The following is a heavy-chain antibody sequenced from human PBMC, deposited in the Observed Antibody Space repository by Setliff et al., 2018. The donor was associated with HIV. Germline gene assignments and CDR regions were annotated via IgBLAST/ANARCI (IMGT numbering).Heavy chain of an antibody. Sequence: GASVKVSCKASGGTFSTYAISWVRQAPGQGLEWMGWMNPKSGNTGYARKFQGRVTMTRKTSISTAYMELRSLRSDDTAVYYCARGYCSSTSCYGIYYFDNWGQGTPVTVSS. J-gene: IGHJ4*02. CDR3: ARGYCSSTSCYGIYYFDN. V-gene: IGHV1-8*01. CDR1: GGTFSTYA. CDR2: MNPKSGNT. D-gene: IGHD2-2*01.